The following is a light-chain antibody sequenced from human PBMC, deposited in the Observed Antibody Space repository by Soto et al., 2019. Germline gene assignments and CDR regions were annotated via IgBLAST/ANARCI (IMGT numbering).Light chain of an antibody. CDR1: QSISSW. V-gene: IGKV1-5*01. CDR3: QQYNSYPET. CDR2: DAS. Sequence: DIQMTQSPSTLSASVGDRVTITCRASQSISSWLAWYQQKPGKAPKLLIYDASSLESGVPSRFSGSGSGTGFTLTISSLQPDDFATYYCQQYNSYPETFGQGTKLEIK. J-gene: IGKJ2*01.